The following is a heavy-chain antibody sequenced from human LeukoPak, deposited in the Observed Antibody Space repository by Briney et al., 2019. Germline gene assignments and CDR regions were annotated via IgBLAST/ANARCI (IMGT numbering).Heavy chain of an antibody. CDR3: AKNMEERRYYDILTGYYELYY. Sequence: PGGSLRLSCAASGFTFSSYGMHWVRQTPGKGLEWVAAISYDGSIKYYADSVKGRFTISRDNSKNTLYLQMNSLRAEDTAVYYCAKNMEERRYYDILTGYYELYYWGQGTLVTAAS. CDR1: GFTFSSYG. CDR2: ISYDGSIK. J-gene: IGHJ4*02. V-gene: IGHV3-30*18. D-gene: IGHD3-9*01.